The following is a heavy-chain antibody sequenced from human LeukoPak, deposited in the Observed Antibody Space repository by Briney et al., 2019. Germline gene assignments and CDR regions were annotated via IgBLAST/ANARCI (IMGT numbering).Heavy chain of an antibody. CDR2: IYYSGST. CDR1: GGSISSYY. D-gene: IGHD6-6*01. V-gene: IGHV4-59*01. Sequence: SETLSLTCTVSGGSISSYYWSWIRQPPGKGLEWIGYIYYSGSTNYNPSLKSRVTISVDTSKNQFSLKLSSVTAADTAVYYCARVPLYSSSGGYYYYYMDVWGKGTTVTVSS. J-gene: IGHJ6*03. CDR3: ARVPLYSSSGGYYYYYMDV.